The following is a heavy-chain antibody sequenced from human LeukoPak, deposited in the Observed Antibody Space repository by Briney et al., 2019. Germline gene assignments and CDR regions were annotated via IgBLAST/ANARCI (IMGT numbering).Heavy chain of an antibody. J-gene: IGHJ5*02. V-gene: IGHV1-69*06. CDR1: GDTFNGYA. CDR2: INPIFGTT. D-gene: IGHD3-10*01. Sequence: SVKVSCKTSGDTFNGYAISWVRQAPGQGLEWMGGINPIFGTTNYAQTFQGRVTITADKSTSTAYMELSSLRSEDTAVYYCALPYYGSGSLNWFDPWGQGTLVTVSS. CDR3: ALPYYGSGSLNWFDP.